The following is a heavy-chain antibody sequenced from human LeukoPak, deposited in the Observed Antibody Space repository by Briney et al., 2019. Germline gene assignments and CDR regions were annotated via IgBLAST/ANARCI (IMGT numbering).Heavy chain of an antibody. V-gene: IGHV4-34*01. Sequence: SETLSLTCAVYGGSLSGFSWSWIRQPPGKGLEWIGEINHSGSTNYNPSLKSRVTISVDMSKNQLSLKLSSVTAADTAVYYCARGPSAGGGYWYFDLWGRGTLVTVSS. CDR2: INHSGST. CDR1: GGSLSGFS. CDR3: ARGPSAGGGYWYFDL. J-gene: IGHJ2*01. D-gene: IGHD3-16*01.